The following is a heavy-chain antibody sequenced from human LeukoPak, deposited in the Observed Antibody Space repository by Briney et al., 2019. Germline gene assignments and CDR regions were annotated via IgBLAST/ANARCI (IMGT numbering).Heavy chain of an antibody. V-gene: IGHV3-48*04. Sequence: GGSLRLSCAASGFTFSSYGMHWVRQAPGKGLEWVSYISSSGTIEYYADSVKGRFTISRDSAKNSLCLQMNSLRAEDTAVYYCGADILTGATIYWGQGTLVTVSS. CDR3: GADILTGATIY. CDR1: GFTFSSYG. D-gene: IGHD3-9*01. J-gene: IGHJ4*02. CDR2: ISSSGTIE.